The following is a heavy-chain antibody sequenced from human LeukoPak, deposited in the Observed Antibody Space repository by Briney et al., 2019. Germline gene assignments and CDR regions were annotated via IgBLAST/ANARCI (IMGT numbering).Heavy chain of an antibody. CDR2: INPFSGDT. Sequence: ASVKVSCKASQYTFSDHAMHWVRQAPGQGLEWMAWINPFSGDTNSAQKFHGRVTVTLDTSNSTAYMQLDRLTLDDTAIYYCARGSRVGATFDYWGQGTLVAVPP. CDR1: QYTFSDHA. D-gene: IGHD1-26*01. CDR3: ARGSRVGATFDY. J-gene: IGHJ4*02. V-gene: IGHV1-2*02.